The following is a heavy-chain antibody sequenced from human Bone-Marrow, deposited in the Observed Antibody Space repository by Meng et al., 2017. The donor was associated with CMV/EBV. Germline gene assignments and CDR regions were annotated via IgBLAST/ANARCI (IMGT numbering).Heavy chain of an antibody. D-gene: IGHD3-3*01. J-gene: IGHJ6*02. Sequence: ASVKVSCKASGYTFTSYDINWVRQATGQGLEWMGWMNPNSGNTGYAQKFQGRVTMTRNTSISTAYMELSSLRSEDTAVYYCARVAIFGYYYYGMDVCGQGTTVTVSS. V-gene: IGHV1-8*01. CDR1: GYTFTSYD. CDR2: MNPNSGNT. CDR3: ARVAIFGYYYYGMDV.